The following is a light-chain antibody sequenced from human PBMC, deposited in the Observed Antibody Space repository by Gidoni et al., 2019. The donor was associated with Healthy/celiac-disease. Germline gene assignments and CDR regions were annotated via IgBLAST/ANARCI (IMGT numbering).Light chain of an antibody. J-gene: IGLJ1*01. CDR3: QSADSSGTIRV. V-gene: IGLV3-25*03. Sequence: SYELTQPPSVPVSPGQTARNTCSGDALPKQYAYWYQQKPGQAPVLVIYKDSERPSGIPERFSGSSSGTTVTLTISGVQAEDEADYYCQSADSSGTIRVFGTGTKVTVL. CDR1: ALPKQY. CDR2: KDS.